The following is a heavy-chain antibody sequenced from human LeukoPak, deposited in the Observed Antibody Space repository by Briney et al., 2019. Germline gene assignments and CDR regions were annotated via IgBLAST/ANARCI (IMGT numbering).Heavy chain of an antibody. Sequence: PGGSLRLSCAASGLTFSSYGMHWVRQAPGKGLEWVAFIRYDESNKYYADSVKGRFTISRDNSKNTQSLQMNSLRAEDTAVYYCAKGPVVTFDIWGQGTMVTVSS. J-gene: IGHJ3*02. CDR3: AKGPVVTFDI. CDR1: GLTFSSYG. D-gene: IGHD2-15*01. V-gene: IGHV3-30*02. CDR2: IRYDESNK.